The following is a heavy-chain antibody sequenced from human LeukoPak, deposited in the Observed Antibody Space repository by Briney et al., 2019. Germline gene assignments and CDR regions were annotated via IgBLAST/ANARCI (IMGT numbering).Heavy chain of an antibody. CDR3: AREVRGYYFDY. V-gene: IGHV3-53*01. Sequence: GGSLRLSCAASWFTVTSNYMTWVRQAPGKGLEWVSVISSGGNTYYADSVKGRFTISRDNSKNTVYLQMNGLRAEDTAVYYCAREVRGYYFDYWGQGTLVTASS. CDR2: ISSGGNT. J-gene: IGHJ4*02. D-gene: IGHD5-12*01. CDR1: WFTVTSNY.